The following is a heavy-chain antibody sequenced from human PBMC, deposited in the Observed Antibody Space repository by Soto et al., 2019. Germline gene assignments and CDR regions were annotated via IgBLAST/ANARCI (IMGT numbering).Heavy chain of an antibody. Sequence: PGESLKISCKGSGYSFTSYWIGWVRQMPGKGLEWMGIIYPGDSDTRYSPSFQGQVTISADKSISTAYLQWSSLKASDTAMYYCARLVVVPAAIISEDYYYYYMDVWGKGTTVTVSS. CDR3: ARLVVVPAAIISEDYYYYYMDV. J-gene: IGHJ6*03. CDR1: GYSFTSYW. CDR2: IYPGDSDT. D-gene: IGHD2-2*01. V-gene: IGHV5-51*01.